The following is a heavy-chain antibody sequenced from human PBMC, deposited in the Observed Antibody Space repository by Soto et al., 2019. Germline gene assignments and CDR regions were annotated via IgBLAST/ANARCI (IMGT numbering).Heavy chain of an antibody. J-gene: IGHJ6*02. D-gene: IGHD3-10*01. Sequence: QVQLVESGGGVVQPGRSLRLSCAASGFTFSSYAMHWVRQAPGKGLEWVAVISYDGSNKYYADSVKGRFTISRDNSKKXLXLQRNSLRAEDTAVYYCARDEEYYYGSGSYLYGMDVWGQGTTVTVSS. CDR2: ISYDGSNK. V-gene: IGHV3-30-3*01. CDR3: ARDEEYYYGSGSYLYGMDV. CDR1: GFTFSSYA.